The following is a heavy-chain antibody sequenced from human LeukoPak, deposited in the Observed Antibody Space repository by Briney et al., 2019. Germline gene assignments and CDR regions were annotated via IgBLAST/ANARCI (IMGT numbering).Heavy chain of an antibody. CDR3: ARTTNGGVWFDP. V-gene: IGHV4-4*02. CDR1: GGSISSSNW. D-gene: IGHD3-16*01. Sequence: SGTLSLTCAVSGGSISSSNWWSWVRQPPGKGLEWIGEIYHSGSTNYNPSLKSRVTISVDTSKNQFSLRLNSVTAADTAVYYRARTTNGGVWFDPWGQGTLVTVSS. J-gene: IGHJ5*02. CDR2: IYHSGST.